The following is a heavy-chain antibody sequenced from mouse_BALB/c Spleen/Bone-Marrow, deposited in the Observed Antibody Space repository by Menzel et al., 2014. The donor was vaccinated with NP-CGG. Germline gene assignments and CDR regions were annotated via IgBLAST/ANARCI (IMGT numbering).Heavy chain of an antibody. Sequence: EVKLMESGPGLVKPSQSLSLTCSVTGYSITSGYFWNWIRQFPGNKLEWMGYISYDGSNNYNPSLKNRISITRDTSKNQFFLKLSSVTSEDTATYYCARTYYRYGAYYFDCWGQGTTLTVSS. J-gene: IGHJ2*01. D-gene: IGHD2-14*01. CDR1: GYSITSGYF. CDR3: ARTYYRYGAYYFDC. V-gene: IGHV3-6*02. CDR2: ISYDGSN.